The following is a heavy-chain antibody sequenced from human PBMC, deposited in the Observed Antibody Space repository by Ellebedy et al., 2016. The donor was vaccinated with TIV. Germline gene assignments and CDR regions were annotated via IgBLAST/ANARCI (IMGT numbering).Heavy chain of an antibody. D-gene: IGHD2-21*01. V-gene: IGHV4-39*01. J-gene: IGHJ5*02. CDR1: GASLSSYPYY. CDR2: VYYSGNT. Sequence: SETLSLTCTVSGASLSSYPYYWGWIRQSPGKGLEWIGTVYYSGNTYYNPSLKRRVNISVETSKNQFSLKLSSVTAADTSVYYCARHVAIVVVVAMPGNNWFDPWGQGTLVTVSS. CDR3: ARHVAIVVVVAMPGNNWFDP.